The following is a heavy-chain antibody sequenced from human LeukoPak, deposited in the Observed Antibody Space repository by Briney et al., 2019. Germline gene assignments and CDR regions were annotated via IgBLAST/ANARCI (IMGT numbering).Heavy chain of an antibody. CDR1: GGSFSGYY. D-gene: IGHD4-11*01. V-gene: IGHV4-34*01. J-gene: IGHJ4*02. CDR3: ARGPLTDTRNYYFDY. CDR2: INHSGST. Sequence: SETLSLTCAVYGGSFSGYYWSWNRQPPGKGLEWIGEINHSGSTNFNPSLKSRVTISVDTSKNQFSLKLSSVTAADTAVYYCARGPLTDTRNYYFDYWGQGTLVTVSS.